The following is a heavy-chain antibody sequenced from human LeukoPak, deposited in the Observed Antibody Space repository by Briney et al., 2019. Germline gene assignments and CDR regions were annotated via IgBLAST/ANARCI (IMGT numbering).Heavy chain of an antibody. D-gene: IGHD6-19*01. V-gene: IGHV4-34*01. CDR2: INHSGST. CDR3: ARRSGWYSRDFDY. Sequence: PSGTLSLTCAVYGGSFSGYYWSWIRQPPGKGLEWIGEINHSGSTNYNPSLKSRVTISVDTSKNQFSLKLSSVTAADTAVYYCARRSGWYSRDFDYWGQGTLVTVSS. J-gene: IGHJ4*02. CDR1: GGSFSGYY.